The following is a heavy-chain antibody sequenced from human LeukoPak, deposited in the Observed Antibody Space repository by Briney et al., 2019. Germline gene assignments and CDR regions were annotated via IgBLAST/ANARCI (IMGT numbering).Heavy chain of an antibody. CDR3: AREAYDYVWGSYQLDY. V-gene: IGHV4-4*07. Sequence: SETLSLTCTVSGGSISSYYWSWIRQPAGKGLEWIGRIYTSVSTNYNPSLKSRVTMSVDTSKNQFSLKLSSVTAADTAVYYCAREAYDYVWGSYQLDYWGQGTLVTVSS. CDR1: GGSISSYY. D-gene: IGHD3-16*01. CDR2: IYTSVST. J-gene: IGHJ4*02.